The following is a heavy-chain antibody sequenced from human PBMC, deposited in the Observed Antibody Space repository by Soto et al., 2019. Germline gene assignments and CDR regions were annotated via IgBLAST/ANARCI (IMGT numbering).Heavy chain of an antibody. D-gene: IGHD3-10*01. Sequence: PGGSLRLSCAASGFTFSDYYMSWIRQAPGKGLEWVSYISSSSSYTNYADSVKGRFTISRDNAKNSLYLQMNSLRAEDTAVYYCARDKLVRGVSLDAFDIWGQGTMVTASS. CDR2: ISSSSSYT. CDR1: GFTFSDYY. CDR3: ARDKLVRGVSLDAFDI. V-gene: IGHV3-11*06. J-gene: IGHJ3*02.